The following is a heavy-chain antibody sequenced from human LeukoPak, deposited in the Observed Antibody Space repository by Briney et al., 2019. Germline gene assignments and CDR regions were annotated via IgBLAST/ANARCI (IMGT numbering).Heavy chain of an antibody. V-gene: IGHV4-39*02. D-gene: IGHD6-19*01. CDR1: GGSISSSSYY. CDR3: ARESSATDY. J-gene: IGHJ4*02. CDR2: IDYSGNT. Sequence: LETLSLTCIVSGGSISSSSYYWGWIRQSPGKGLEWIGRIDYSGNTYYNPSLKSRITISVDTSKNQFSLKLSSVTAADTSLYYCARESSATDYWGQGTLVTVSS.